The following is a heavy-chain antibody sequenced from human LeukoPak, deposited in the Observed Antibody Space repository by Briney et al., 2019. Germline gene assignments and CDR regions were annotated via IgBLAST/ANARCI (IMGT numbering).Heavy chain of an antibody. V-gene: IGHV3-30*18. Sequence: GGSLRLSCAASGFTLSTCGMHWVRQAPGKGLEWVAMISHDGNSKQYADFAKGRFTISRDNSKNTLYLEMNSLRTEDTAVYHCAKDLYDNDWYNYFDPWGQGALVTVSS. CDR1: GFTLSTCG. CDR2: ISHDGNSK. J-gene: IGHJ5*02. CDR3: AKDLYDNDWYNYFDP. D-gene: IGHD5-24*01.